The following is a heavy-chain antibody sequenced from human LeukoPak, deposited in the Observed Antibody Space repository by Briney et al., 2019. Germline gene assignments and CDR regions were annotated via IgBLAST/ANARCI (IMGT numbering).Heavy chain of an antibody. V-gene: IGHV3-30*18. Sequence: GGSLRLSCAASGFTLSTCGMHWVRQAPGKGLEWVAMISHDGNSKQYADFAKGRFTISRDNSKNTLYLEMNSLRTEDTAVYHCAKDLYDNDWYNYFDPWGQGALVTVSS. CDR1: GFTLSTCG. CDR2: ISHDGNSK. J-gene: IGHJ5*02. CDR3: AKDLYDNDWYNYFDP. D-gene: IGHD5-24*01.